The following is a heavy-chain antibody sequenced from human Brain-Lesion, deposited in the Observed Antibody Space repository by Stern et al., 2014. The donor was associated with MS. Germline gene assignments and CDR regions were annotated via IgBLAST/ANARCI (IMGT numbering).Heavy chain of an antibody. CDR1: DDSLNSVVYS. CDR2: IYHRGSS. CDR3: ARGDHRNSYDSSGYYYFVFDV. J-gene: IGHJ3*01. Sequence: VQLVESGSGLVKPSQTLSLTCAVSDDSLNSVVYSWSWIRQPPGKGLEWIGPIYHRGSSYFSPSLKSRVTISVDRSKNQFSLKLSSVTAADTAVYYCARGDHRNSYDSSGYYYFVFDVWGQGTMVTVSS. D-gene: IGHD3-22*01. V-gene: IGHV4-30-2*01.